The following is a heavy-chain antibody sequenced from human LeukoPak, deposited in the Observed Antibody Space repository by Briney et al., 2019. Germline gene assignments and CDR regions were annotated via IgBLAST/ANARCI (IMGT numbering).Heavy chain of an antibody. J-gene: IGHJ4*02. CDR1: GFTFDDYP. CDR2: ISWNSGSI. Sequence: GGSLRLSCAASGFTFDDYPMHWVRKAPGKGLEWVSGISWNSGSIGYADSVKGRSTISRDNAKNSLYLQMNSLRAEDTAVYYCARGGLWFGELWGQGTLVTVSS. CDR3: ARGGLWFGEL. D-gene: IGHD3-10*01. V-gene: IGHV3-9*01.